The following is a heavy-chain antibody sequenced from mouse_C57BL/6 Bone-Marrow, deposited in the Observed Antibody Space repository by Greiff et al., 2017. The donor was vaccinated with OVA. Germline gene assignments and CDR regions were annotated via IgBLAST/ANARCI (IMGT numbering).Heavy chain of an antibody. D-gene: IGHD1-1*01. CDR1: GYTFTSYW. Sequence: QVQLQQPGAELVKPGASVKLSCKASGYTFTSYWMQWVKQRPGQGLEWIGEIDPSASYTNYNQKFKGKATLTVDTSSSTAYMQLSSLTSEDSAVYYCARVGYYGAMYYWGQGTSVTVSS. CDR3: ARVGYYGAMYY. J-gene: IGHJ4*01. CDR2: IDPSASYT. V-gene: IGHV1-50*01.